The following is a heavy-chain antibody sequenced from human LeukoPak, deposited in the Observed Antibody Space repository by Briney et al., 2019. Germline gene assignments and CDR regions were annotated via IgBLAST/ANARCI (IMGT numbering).Heavy chain of an antibody. J-gene: IGHJ4*02. V-gene: IGHV1-2*02. CDR2: IDPNSGAT. D-gene: IGHD1-14*01. CDR1: GYTFTGYY. CDR3: ARELINFHDHTNTGFFDS. Sequence: VASVKVSCKTSGYTFTGYYIHLLRQAPGQGLEWMAWIDPNSGATNYAHKFQGRVTMTRDTSISTAYMEVSSLRSDDTAVYYCARELINFHDHTNTGFFDSWGQGTLVTVSS.